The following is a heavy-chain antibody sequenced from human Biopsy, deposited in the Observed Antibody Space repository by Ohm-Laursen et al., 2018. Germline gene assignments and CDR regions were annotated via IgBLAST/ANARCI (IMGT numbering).Heavy chain of an antibody. CDR3: ARDSRGGHLNTTLITGKNLDS. V-gene: IGHV4-59*01. J-gene: IGHJ4*02. CDR2: IYYTGST. CDR1: GESFNGYY. Sequence: GTLSLTCAVYGESFNGYYWTWIRQSPGKGLEWIGYIYYTGSTNYNPSVKSRVTISVDTSKNQFSLKLNSVTAADTAVYFCARDSRGGHLNTTLITGKNLDSWGQGILATVSS. D-gene: IGHD3-16*01.